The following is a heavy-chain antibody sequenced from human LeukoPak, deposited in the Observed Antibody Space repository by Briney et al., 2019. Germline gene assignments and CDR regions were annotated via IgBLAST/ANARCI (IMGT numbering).Heavy chain of an antibody. D-gene: IGHD3-22*01. V-gene: IGHV4-59*01. CDR1: GGSISSYY. CDR2: IYYSEST. Sequence: SETLSLTCTVSGGSISSYYWSWIRQPPGEGLEWIGYIYYSESTNYNPSLKSRVTISADTSKNQISLKLSSVTAADTAVYYCARDGEVEDSSGYIWFDPWGQGTLVTVSS. CDR3: ARDGEVEDSSGYIWFDP. J-gene: IGHJ5*02.